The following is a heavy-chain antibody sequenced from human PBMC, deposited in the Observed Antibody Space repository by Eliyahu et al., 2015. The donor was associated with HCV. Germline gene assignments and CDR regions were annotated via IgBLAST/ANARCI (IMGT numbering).Heavy chain of an antibody. J-gene: IGHJ6*02. CDR3: ARHDGYTVGYYYYYYGMDV. Sequence: QLQLQESGPGLVKPSETLSLTCTVSGGSISSSSYYWGWIRQPPGKGLEWIGSIYYSGSTYYNPSLKSRVTISVDTSKNQFSLKLSSVTAADTAVYYCARHDGYTVGYYYYYYGMDVWGQGTTVTVSS. D-gene: IGHD5/OR15-5a*01. V-gene: IGHV4-39*01. CDR1: GGSISSSSYY. CDR2: IYYSGST.